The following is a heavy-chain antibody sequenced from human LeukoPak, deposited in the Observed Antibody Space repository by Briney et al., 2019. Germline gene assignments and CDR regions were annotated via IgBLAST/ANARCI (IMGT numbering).Heavy chain of an antibody. J-gene: IGHJ3*02. CDR2: IKQGGSEQ. CDR1: GFSFSSYW. Sequence: GGSLRLSCVGSGFSFSSYWMAWVRQAPGKGLEWVASIKQGGSEQRYVDSVKGRFTISRDNAKNSLFLQMNRLGAEDTAVYYCATSPNPFHMWGQGTKVTVS. V-gene: IGHV3-7*01. CDR3: ATSPNPFHM.